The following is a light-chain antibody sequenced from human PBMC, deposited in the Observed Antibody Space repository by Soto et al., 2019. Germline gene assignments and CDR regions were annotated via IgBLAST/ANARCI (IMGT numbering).Light chain of an antibody. CDR1: QSVSSSW. Sequence: EIVLTQPPGTLSLSPGERATLSCRASQSVSSSWLAWYQQKPGQAPRLLIYGASSRATGIPDRVSGSGSGTDFTLTISRLEPEDFAVYYCQQYGSSPWTFGQGTKVE. CDR3: QQYGSSPWT. V-gene: IGKV3-20*01. CDR2: GAS. J-gene: IGKJ1*01.